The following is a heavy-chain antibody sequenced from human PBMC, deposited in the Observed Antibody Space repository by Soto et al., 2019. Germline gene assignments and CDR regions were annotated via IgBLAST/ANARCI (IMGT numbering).Heavy chain of an antibody. CDR2: IRNDGSDK. CDR3: AKGSGGPHYYYYYGMDV. J-gene: IGHJ6*02. Sequence: LRLSCAASGFIFSPYVIHWVRQAPGKGLEWVALIRNDGSDKYYAESVTGRFTISRDNSKNTLYLQMNSLRAEDTAVYYCAKGSGGPHYYYYYGMDVWGQGTTVTVSS. D-gene: IGHD3-10*01. V-gene: IGHV3-30*02. CDR1: GFIFSPYV.